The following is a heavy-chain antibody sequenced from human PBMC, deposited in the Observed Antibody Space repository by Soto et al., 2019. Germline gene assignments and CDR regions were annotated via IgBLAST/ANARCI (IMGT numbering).Heavy chain of an antibody. CDR1: GFTFSSYS. Sequence: EVQLVESGGGLVKPGGSLRLSCAASGFTFSSYSMNWVRQAPGKGLEWISSISSSSSYIYYADSVKGRFTISRDNARNSLYLEMNSRRAEDTAVYYCVRGWFLEAYYYYYMDVWGKGTTVTVSS. D-gene: IGHD3-3*01. CDR2: ISSSSSYI. CDR3: VRGWFLEAYYYYYMDV. V-gene: IGHV3-21*01. J-gene: IGHJ6*03.